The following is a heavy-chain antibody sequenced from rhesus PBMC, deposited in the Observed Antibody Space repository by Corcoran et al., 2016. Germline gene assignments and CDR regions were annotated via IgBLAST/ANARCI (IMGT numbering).Heavy chain of an antibody. CDR3: ARVDIAGTTFGDY. J-gene: IGHJ4*01. V-gene: IGHV2-95*01. Sequence: QVTLKESGPALVKPTQTLTLTCTFSGFSISTTGTGVGWIRQPPGKALEWLESIYWNDSKYYSTSLKSRLTITKDTSKNQLVLTMTNMDPVDTATYYCARVDIAGTTFGDYWGQGDLVTVSS. CDR2: IYWNDSK. CDR1: GFSISTTGTG. D-gene: IGHD1-1-1*01.